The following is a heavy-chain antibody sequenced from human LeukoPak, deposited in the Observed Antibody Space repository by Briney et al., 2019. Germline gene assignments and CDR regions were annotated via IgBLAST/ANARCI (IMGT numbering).Heavy chain of an antibody. J-gene: IGHJ4*02. Sequence: SGPTLVKPRQTLTLTCTFSGFSLSATGVSVGWIRQPPGKALEWLAHIYWDDERRYSPSLKSRLIVTKDSSKNQVVLTMTNMDPLDTGTFHCVHRRGMGLFDYWGPGTLVTVSS. CDR2: IYWDDER. CDR3: VHRRGMGLFDY. CDR1: GFSLSATGVS. V-gene: IGHV2-5*02. D-gene: IGHD1-26*01.